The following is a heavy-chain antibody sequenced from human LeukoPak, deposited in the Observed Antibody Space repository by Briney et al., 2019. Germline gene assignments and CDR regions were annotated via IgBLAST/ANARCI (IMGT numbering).Heavy chain of an antibody. CDR2: ISGSGGST. V-gene: IGHV3-23*01. Sequence: PGGSLRLSCAASGFTFSSYGMSWVRQAPGKGLEWVSAISGSGGSTYYADSVKGRFTISRDNAKNSLYLQMNNLRAEDTAVYYCAAHSDGWFRDSWGQGTLVTVSS. J-gene: IGHJ4*02. CDR1: GFTFSSYG. D-gene: IGHD6-19*01. CDR3: AAHSDGWFRDS.